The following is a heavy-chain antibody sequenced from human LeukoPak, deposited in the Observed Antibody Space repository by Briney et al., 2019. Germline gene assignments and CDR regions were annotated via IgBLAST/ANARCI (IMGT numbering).Heavy chain of an antibody. CDR1: GFTFSSYT. J-gene: IGHJ6*02. Sequence: GGSLRLSCAASGFTFSSYTMNWVRQAPGKGLEWVSYISSSSSTIYYADSVKGRFTISRDNAKNSLYLQMNSLRAEDTAVYYCAREGYYSGMDVWGQGTTVTVSS. CDR2: ISSSSSTI. V-gene: IGHV3-48*04. CDR3: AREGYYSGMDV.